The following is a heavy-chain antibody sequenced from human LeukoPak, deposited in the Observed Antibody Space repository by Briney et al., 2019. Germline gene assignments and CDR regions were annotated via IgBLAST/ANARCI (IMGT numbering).Heavy chain of an antibody. CDR1: GFIFRKYG. CDR3: AKDSNWAFDY. CDR2: IRNDGSSK. Sequence: PGGSLRLSCAASGFIFRKYGIHWVRQDPGKGLEWLAFIRNDGSSKYYAHSVKGRFTISRDSSKNTAYLQMNSLRPEDTGLYYCAKDSNWAFDYWGQGTLVIVSS. V-gene: IGHV3-30*02. D-gene: IGHD6-13*01. J-gene: IGHJ4*02.